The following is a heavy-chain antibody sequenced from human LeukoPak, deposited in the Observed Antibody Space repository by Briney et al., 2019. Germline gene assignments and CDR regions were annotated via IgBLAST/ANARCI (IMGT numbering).Heavy chain of an antibody. CDR1: GGTFSSYA. Sequence: GASVKVSCTASGGTFSSYAISWVRQAPGQGLEWMGGIIPIFGTANYAQKFQGRVTITTDESTSTAYMELSSLRSEDTAVYYCARGSRFWVESGSSSFWASSAIDWFDPWGQGTLVTVSS. J-gene: IGHJ5*02. CDR2: IIPIFGTA. CDR3: ARGSRFWVESGSSSFWASSAIDWFDP. D-gene: IGHD6-6*01. V-gene: IGHV1-69*05.